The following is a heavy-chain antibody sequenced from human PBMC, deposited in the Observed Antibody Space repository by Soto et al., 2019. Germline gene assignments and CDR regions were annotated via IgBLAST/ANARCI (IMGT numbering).Heavy chain of an antibody. J-gene: IGHJ4*02. CDR2: INPNSGET. CDR3: ARDRNDYDSIIY. CDR1: GYTFTDYY. V-gene: IGHV1-2*02. D-gene: IGHD3-22*01. Sequence: QVQLVQSGAEVKKPGASVKVSCRASGYTFTDYYMHWVRQAPGQGLELMGWINPNSGETSYAQKFQGRVTMTRDTSISTAYMELSRLRSDDTALYLCARDRNDYDSIIYWGQRTQVTVSS.